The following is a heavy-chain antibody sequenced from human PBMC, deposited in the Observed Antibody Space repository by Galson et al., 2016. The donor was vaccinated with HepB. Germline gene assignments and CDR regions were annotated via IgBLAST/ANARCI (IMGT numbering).Heavy chain of an antibody. V-gene: IGHV3-30*04. CDR3: AKDLSMGDRTGWYDY. Sequence: SLRLSCAASGFNFRTYPMHWVRPTPGKGLEWVAVISYDGEVKWYADSVKGRFTISRDNSKHRVYLQMNSLRPDDTAVYYCAKDLSMGDRTGWYDYWGQGTLVTVSA. CDR1: GFNFRTYP. J-gene: IGHJ4*02. CDR2: ISYDGEVK. D-gene: IGHD6-19*01.